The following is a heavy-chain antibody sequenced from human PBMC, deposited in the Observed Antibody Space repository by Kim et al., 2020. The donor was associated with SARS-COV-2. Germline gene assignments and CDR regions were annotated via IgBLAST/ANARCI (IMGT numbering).Heavy chain of an antibody. Sequence: GGSLRLSCAASGFTFSSYSMNWVRQAPGKGLEWVSSISSSSSYIYYADSVKGRFTISRDNAKNSLYLQMNSLRAEDTAVYYCARCAPRGDEYYFDYWGQGTLVTVSS. CDR3: ARCAPRGDEYYFDY. D-gene: IGHD3-16*01. CDR2: ISSSSSYI. J-gene: IGHJ4*02. CDR1: GFTFSSYS. V-gene: IGHV3-21*04.